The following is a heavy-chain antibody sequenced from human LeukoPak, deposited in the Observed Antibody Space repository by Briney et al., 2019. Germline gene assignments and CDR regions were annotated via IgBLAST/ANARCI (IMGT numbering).Heavy chain of an antibody. CDR1: GGSITNYY. J-gene: IGHJ6*02. CDR2: ISSSGSA. Sequence: SETLSLTCTVSGGSITNYYWSWIRQPAGKGLEWIGRISSSGSANYNPSLKSRVTMSVDMSKNQFSLELSSVTAADTAIYYCARGGYSYGGYYYGMDVRGQGTTVTVSS. CDR3: ARGGYSYGGYYYGMDV. D-gene: IGHD5-18*01. V-gene: IGHV4-4*07.